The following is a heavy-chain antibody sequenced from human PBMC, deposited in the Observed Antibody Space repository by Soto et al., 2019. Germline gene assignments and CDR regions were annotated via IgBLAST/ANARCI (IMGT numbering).Heavy chain of an antibody. D-gene: IGHD3-16*01. CDR1: GYMFTSYD. Sequence: ASVKVSCKASGYMFTSYDINWVRQAAGQGLEWLGRMNPNNGKTDYAQKFQGRRTMTRDTSISTVYMELSSLTSEDTAVYYCAKDFGGLYNWFDPWGQGTLVTVSS. V-gene: IGHV1-8*01. CDR2: MNPNNGKT. CDR3: AKDFGGLYNWFDP. J-gene: IGHJ5*02.